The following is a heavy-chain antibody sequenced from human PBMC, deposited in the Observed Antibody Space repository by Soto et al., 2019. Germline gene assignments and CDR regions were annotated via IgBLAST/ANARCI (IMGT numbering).Heavy chain of an antibody. Sequence: QVQLVQSGAEVKKPGSSVKVSCKASGGTFSSYAISWVRQAPGQGLEWMGGIIPIFGTANYAQKFQGRVMITADKFTSTAYMELSSLRSEDTAVYYCARVGSILGRGYYFDYWGQGTLVTVSS. CDR2: IIPIFGTA. CDR3: ARVGSILGRGYYFDY. CDR1: GGTFSSYA. D-gene: IGHD3-3*02. V-gene: IGHV1-69*06. J-gene: IGHJ4*02.